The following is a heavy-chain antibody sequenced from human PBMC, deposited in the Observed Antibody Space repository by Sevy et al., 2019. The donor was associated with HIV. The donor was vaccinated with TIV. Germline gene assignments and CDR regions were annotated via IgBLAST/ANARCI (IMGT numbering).Heavy chain of an antibody. J-gene: IGHJ4*02. CDR2: IKQDAGQK. CDR3: ARDDGNYYFHY. V-gene: IGHV3-7*01. CDR1: GFTFSKYW. Sequence: GGSLRLSRAASGFTFSKYWMGRVRQAPGKGLEWVANIKQDAGQKYYVDSVKGRFTISRDNAKNSLYLQMNSLRAEDTAVYFCARDDGNYYFHYWGQGTLVTVSS. D-gene: IGHD1-7*01.